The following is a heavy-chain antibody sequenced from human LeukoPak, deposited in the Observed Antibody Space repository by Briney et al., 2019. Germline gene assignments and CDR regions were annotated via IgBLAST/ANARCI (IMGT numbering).Heavy chain of an antibody. CDR2: IKSKTNGGTT. J-gene: IGHJ4*02. Sequence: GGSLRLCCAAYGFTFNNAWMSWVRQAPGKGLEWVSHIKSKTNGGTTDYAAPVKGRCTISRDDSKNTLYLQMNSLRTEDKAVYYCTTDGVGVEGATYDNWGQGTLVSVSS. V-gene: IGHV3-15*01. CDR1: GFTFNNAW. D-gene: IGHD1-26*01. CDR3: TTDGVGVEGATYDN.